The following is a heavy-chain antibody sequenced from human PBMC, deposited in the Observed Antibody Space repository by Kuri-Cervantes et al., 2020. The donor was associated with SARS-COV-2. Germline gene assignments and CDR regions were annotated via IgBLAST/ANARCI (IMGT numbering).Heavy chain of an antibody. Sequence: ESLKISCAVYGGPFSDYYWSWVRQPPGKGLEWIGEINHSGNTNYNPSLKSRVTISVDTSKNQFSLKLSSVTAADTALYYCARGPRYCSSTSCYPLDALDIWGQGTMVTVSS. CDR1: GGPFSDYY. J-gene: IGHJ3*02. V-gene: IGHV4-34*01. CDR3: ARGPRYCSSTSCYPLDALDI. D-gene: IGHD2-2*01. CDR2: INHSGNT.